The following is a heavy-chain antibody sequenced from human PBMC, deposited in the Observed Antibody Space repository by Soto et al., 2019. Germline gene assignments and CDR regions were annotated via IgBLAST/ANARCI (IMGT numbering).Heavy chain of an antibody. CDR2: MNPNSGNT. CDR1: GYTFTSYD. D-gene: IGHD3-3*01. Sequence: ASVKVSCKASGYTFTSYDINWVRQATGQGLEWMGWMNPNSGNTGYAQKFQGRVTMTRNTSISTAYMELSSLRSEDTAAYYCARGSYDFWSGYYQSDYYYYYMDVWGKGTTVTVSS. CDR3: ARGSYDFWSGYYQSDYYYYYMDV. J-gene: IGHJ6*03. V-gene: IGHV1-8*01.